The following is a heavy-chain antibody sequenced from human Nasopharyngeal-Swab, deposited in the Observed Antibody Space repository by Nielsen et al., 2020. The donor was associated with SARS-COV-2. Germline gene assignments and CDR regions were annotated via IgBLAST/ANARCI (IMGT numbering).Heavy chain of an antibody. D-gene: IGHD6-13*01. J-gene: IGHJ6*03. V-gene: IGHV4-59*01. CDR2: IYYSGST. Sequence: GSLRLSCAVSGGSISSYSWSWIRLPPGKGLKWIGYIYYSGSTNYSPSLKSRVTISVDTSKNQFSLKLNSVTAADTAVYYCARTAGYYYMDVWGKGTTVTVSS. CDR1: GGSISSYS. CDR3: ARTAGYYYMDV.